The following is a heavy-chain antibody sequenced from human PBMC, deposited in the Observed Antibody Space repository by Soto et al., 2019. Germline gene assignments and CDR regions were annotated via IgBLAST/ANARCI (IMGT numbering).Heavy chain of an antibody. CDR1: GFTFGTYS. V-gene: IGHV3-48*02. Sequence: VGSLRLSCAGSGFTFGTYSMNWVRQAAGKGLEWIAYISYDSDTIQYADSVKGRFTISRDNAKNSLYLRMNSLRDEDTAVYYCARLYYDYVWGQGTTVTVSS. CDR2: ISYDSDTI. J-gene: IGHJ6*02. D-gene: IGHD3-3*01. CDR3: ARLYYDYV.